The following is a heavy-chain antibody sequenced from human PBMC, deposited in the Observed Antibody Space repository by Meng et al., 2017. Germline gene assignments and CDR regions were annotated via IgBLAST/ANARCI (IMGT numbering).Heavy chain of an antibody. Sequence: SGPRLVKPSDPQSLTRAFTGDSIMGTYWWSWIRRPPGKGLGWIGEVTHSGSTYHNPSLQSRVTITGDLYNNQFSLRLFSVTAAETAVYFCARAHLCRLFDSWGQGALVTVSS. J-gene: IGHJ4*02. CDR2: VTHSGST. CDR1: GDSIMGTYW. CDR3: ARAHLCRLFDS. V-gene: IGHV4-4*02. D-gene: IGHD2/OR15-2a*01.